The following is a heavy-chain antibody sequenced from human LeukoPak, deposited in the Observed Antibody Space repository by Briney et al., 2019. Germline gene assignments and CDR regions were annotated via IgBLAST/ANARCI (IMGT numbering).Heavy chain of an antibody. V-gene: IGHV4-4*07. CDR2: IYSGGST. CDR1: GGSINNYY. J-gene: IGHJ5*02. Sequence: KTSETLSLTCTVSGGSINNYYWSWIRQPAGKGLEWIGRIYSGGSTNYNPSLKSRVTMSVDTSKNQFSLKLTSVTAADTAVYYCARGLSGSYINWFDPWGQGTLVTVSS. D-gene: IGHD1-26*01. CDR3: ARGLSGSYINWFDP.